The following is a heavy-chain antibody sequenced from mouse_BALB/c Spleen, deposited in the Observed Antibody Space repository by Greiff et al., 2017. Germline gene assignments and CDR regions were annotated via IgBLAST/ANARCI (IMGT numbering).Heavy chain of an antibody. CDR2: IDPENGDT. D-gene: IGHD1-1*01. J-gene: IGHJ2*01. V-gene: IGHV14-4*02. Sequence: VQLQQSGAELVRSGASVKLSCTASGFNIKDYYMHWVKQRPEQGLEWIGWIDPENGDTEYAPKFQGKATMTADTSSNTAYLQLSSLTSEDTAVYYCKITTVVDRFDYWGQGTPLTVSS. CDR3: KITTVVDRFDY. CDR1: GFNIKDYY.